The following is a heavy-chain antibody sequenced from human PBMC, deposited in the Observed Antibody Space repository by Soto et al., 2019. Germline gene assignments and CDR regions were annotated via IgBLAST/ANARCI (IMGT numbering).Heavy chain of an antibody. CDR2: ISAYNGNT. Sequence: SVKVTCKASGYTFTSYGISWVRQAPGQGLEWMGWISAYNGNTNYAQKLQGRVTMTTDTSTSTAYMELRSLRSDDTAVYYCARESGIAAREDFDYWGQGTLVTVSS. V-gene: IGHV1-18*01. CDR1: GYTFTSYG. D-gene: IGHD6-6*01. CDR3: ARESGIAAREDFDY. J-gene: IGHJ4*02.